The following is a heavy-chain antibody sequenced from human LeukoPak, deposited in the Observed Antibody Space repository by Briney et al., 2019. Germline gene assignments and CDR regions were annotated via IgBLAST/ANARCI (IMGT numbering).Heavy chain of an antibody. D-gene: IGHD3-9*01. V-gene: IGHV1-2*07. CDR2: IDPESGGT. J-gene: IGHJ6*03. CDR1: GYTFTTYN. Sequence: GASVKVSCKASGYTFTTYNMHWVRQAPGQGPEWMGWIDPESGGTNYAHSFQGRVTITRDTSISTVYMELSSLRSDDTAVYYCARDWDQLIRAKGGPPRYFYFMDVWGKGTSVIVS. CDR3: ARDWDQLIRAKGGPPRYFYFMDV.